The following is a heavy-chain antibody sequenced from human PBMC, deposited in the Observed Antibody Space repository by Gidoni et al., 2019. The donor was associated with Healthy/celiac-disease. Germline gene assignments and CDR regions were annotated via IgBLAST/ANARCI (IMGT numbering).Heavy chain of an antibody. CDR3: ARETRGNSGSYLWFDP. V-gene: IGHV4-4*07. D-gene: IGHD1-26*01. Sequence: QVQLQESGPGLVKPSETLSLTCTVSGRPISSYYWSCTRQPAGKGLEWIGRIYTSGSTNYNPSLKSRVTMSVDMSKNQFYLKLSSVTAADTAVYYCARETRGNSGSYLWFDPWGQGTLVTVSS. J-gene: IGHJ5*02. CDR1: GRPISSYY. CDR2: IYTSGST.